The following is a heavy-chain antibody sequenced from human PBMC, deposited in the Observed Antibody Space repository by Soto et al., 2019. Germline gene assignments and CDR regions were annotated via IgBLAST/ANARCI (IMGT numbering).Heavy chain of an antibody. D-gene: IGHD3-3*02. J-gene: IGHJ4*02. CDR2: IGPESGAT. Sequence: ASVKVSCKASGYTFTGHYIHWVRQAPEQGPEWMGEIGPESGATRYAQKFQGRVTMTRDMSITTVYMELNNLSPDDTAVYYCGRGRSGQIVIFYWGQGTPVTVSS. V-gene: IGHV1-2*02. CDR1: GYTFTGHY. CDR3: GRGRSGQIVIFY.